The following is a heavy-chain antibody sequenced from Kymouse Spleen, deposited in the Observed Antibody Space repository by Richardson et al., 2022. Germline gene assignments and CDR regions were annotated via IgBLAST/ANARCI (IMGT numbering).Heavy chain of an antibody. Sequence: QVQLVQSGAEVKKPGASVKVSCKASGYTFTSYGISWVRQAPGQGLEWMGWISAYNGNTNYAQKLQGRVTMTTDTSTSTAYMELRSLRSDDTAVYYCAGGYSSGWTSYYYYYYGMDVWGQGTTVTVSS. CDR1: GYTFTSYG. CDR2: ISAYNGNT. J-gene: IGHJ6*02. D-gene: IGHD6-19*01. V-gene: IGHV1-18*01. CDR3: AGGYSSGWTSYYYYYYGMDV.